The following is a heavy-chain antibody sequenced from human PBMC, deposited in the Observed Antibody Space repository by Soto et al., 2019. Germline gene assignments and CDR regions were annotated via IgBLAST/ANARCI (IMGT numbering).Heavy chain of an antibody. D-gene: IGHD2-21*01. V-gene: IGHV4-31*03. J-gene: IGHJ5*02. CDR1: GAALNSGNYY. CDR3: ARLRIATNNYKWFDP. Sequence: TLSLTCSVSGAALNSGNYYWSWIRQVPGKGLEWIGHIYVTGAVDYNPSLRDRITISQDTSERQFSLNLRLVTAADTAVYYCARLRIATNNYKWFDPWGQGSLVTVSS. CDR2: IYVTGAV.